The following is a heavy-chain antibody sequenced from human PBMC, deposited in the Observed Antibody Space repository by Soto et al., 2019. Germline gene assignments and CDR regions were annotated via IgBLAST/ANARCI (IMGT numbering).Heavy chain of an antibody. J-gene: IGHJ4*02. CDR1: GLTFSAAG. Sequence: QVQLVESGGCVVQPGRSLRLSCAASGLTFSAAGMHWVRQAPGKGLEWVAFIANDGTEEYYVDSVKGRFTISRDNSQNRLYLQMNGLRTEDTALYYCAKDKGRTAIDYWGQGTLVSVSS. CDR2: IANDGTEE. V-gene: IGHV3-30*18. CDR3: AKDKGRTAIDY.